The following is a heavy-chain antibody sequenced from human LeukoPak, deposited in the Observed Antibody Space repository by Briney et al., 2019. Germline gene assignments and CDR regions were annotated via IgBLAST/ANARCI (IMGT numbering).Heavy chain of an antibody. V-gene: IGHV3-11*01. J-gene: IGHJ4*02. CDR2: ISSSGSTI. Sequence: PGGSLRLSCAASGFTFNDYYMSWIRQAPGKGLEWVSYISSSGSTIYYADSVKGRFTISRDNAKNSLYLQMNSLRAEDTAVYYCASGLYSSSWYLFDYWGQGTLVTVSS. CDR1: GFTFNDYY. D-gene: IGHD6-13*01. CDR3: ASGLYSSSWYLFDY.